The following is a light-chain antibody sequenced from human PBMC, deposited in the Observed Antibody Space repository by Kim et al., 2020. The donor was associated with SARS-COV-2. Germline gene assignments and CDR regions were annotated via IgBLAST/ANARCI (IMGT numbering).Light chain of an antibody. CDR2: GSS. CDR1: QGVNIY. J-gene: IGKJ4*01. CDR3: QQYDSYPLS. Sequence: AIRMTQSPSTLSASTGDRVTISCRASQGVNIYLAWYQQKPGKAPKLLIYGSSTLQNGVPSRFTGSGSGTDFTLSIKSLQSEDFATYYCQQYDSYPLSFGGGTKVDIK. V-gene: IGKV1-8*01.